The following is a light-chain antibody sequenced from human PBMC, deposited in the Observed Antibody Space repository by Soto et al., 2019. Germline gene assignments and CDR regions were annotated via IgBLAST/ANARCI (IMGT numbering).Light chain of an antibody. CDR3: QVRRILPTT. V-gene: IGKV3-11*01. CDR1: QSVGTY. Sequence: GTLSLSPGERATLSCRASQSVGTYLAWYQQKPGQAPRLLIYDASNRATGIAPRFRGSGSGTDFTLTICCVEPEDGAVYICQVRRILPTTFCQG. J-gene: IGKJ5*01. CDR2: DAS.